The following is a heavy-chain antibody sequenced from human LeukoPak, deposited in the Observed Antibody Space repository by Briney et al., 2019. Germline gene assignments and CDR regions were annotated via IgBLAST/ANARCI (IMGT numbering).Heavy chain of an antibody. V-gene: IGHV3-30*19. J-gene: IGHJ4*02. CDR2: ISYDGSNK. CDR3: ARDGSYCGGDYYASGLGNY. CDR1: GFTFTDFG. D-gene: IGHD2-21*02. Sequence: GGSLRLSCAASGFTFTDFGMHWGRQAPGKGLEWVAVISYDGSNKYYADSVKGRFTISSDNSKSTLYLQMNSLRAEDTAVYYCARDGSYCGGDYYASGLGNYWGQGTLVTVSS.